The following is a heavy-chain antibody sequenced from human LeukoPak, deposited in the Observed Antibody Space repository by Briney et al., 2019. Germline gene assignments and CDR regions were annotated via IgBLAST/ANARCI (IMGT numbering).Heavy chain of an antibody. CDR3: ARYCSGGSCFDY. CDR1: GFTFSIYW. D-gene: IGHD2-15*01. J-gene: IGHJ4*02. Sequence: PGRSLRLSCAAAGFTFSIYWTSSVRQPPRKWLEWVANINQDGGEKYYVDSVKGRFTISRDKAKNSLYLQMNSLRAEDTAVYYCARYCSGGSCFDYWGQGTLVTVSS. CDR2: INQDGGEK. V-gene: IGHV3-7*03.